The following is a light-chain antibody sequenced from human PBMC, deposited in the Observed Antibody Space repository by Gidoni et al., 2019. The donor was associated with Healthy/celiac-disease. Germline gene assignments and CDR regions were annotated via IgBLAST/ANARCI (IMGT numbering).Light chain of an antibody. CDR2: QDS. CDR3: QAWDRSTADVV. Sequence: SYELTQPPSVSVSPGQTASITCSGDKLGDKYACWYQQKPGPSPVLVIYQDSKRPSGIPERFSGSNSGNTATLTISGTQAMDEADYYCQAWDRSTADVVFGGGTKLTVL. V-gene: IGLV3-1*01. CDR1: KLGDKY. J-gene: IGLJ2*01.